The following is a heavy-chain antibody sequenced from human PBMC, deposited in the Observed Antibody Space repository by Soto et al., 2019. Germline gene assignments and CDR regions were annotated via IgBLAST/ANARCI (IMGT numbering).Heavy chain of an antibody. CDR3: VRAAARGDN. V-gene: IGHV3-74*01. J-gene: IGHJ4*02. CDR1: GFSFRGYW. Sequence: GGSLRLSCAASGFSFRGYWMHWVRQAPGEGLVWVSRVNTDGSDTLYADSVKGRFTISRDNTKDTLYLQINSLRVEDTAVYYCVRAAARGDNWGQGTQVTVS. CDR2: VNTDGSDT. D-gene: IGHD3-10*01.